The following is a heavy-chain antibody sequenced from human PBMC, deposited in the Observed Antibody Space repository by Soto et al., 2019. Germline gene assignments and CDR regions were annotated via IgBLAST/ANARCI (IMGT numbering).Heavy chain of an antibody. J-gene: IGHJ4*02. Sequence: EVPLVESGGGLIQPGGSLRLSCAVSGFTVSNNYMSWVRQAPGKGLEGVSVIYSGGYTAYGDSVKGRFTISRDNSKNTLYLQRKTLGAAGPAVFYGGARPGGGGYWGQGTLVTVSS. CDR3: GARPGGGGY. CDR2: IYSGGYT. D-gene: IGHD3-10*01. CDR1: GFTVSNNY. V-gene: IGHV3-53*01.